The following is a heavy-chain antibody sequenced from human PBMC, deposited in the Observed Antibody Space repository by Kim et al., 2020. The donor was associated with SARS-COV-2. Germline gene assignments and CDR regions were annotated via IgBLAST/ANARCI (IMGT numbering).Heavy chain of an antibody. Sequence: FPGRVTMTRDTSTSPVYMELSSLRSEDTAVYYCAREAAMVRGVIITRYFDYWGQGTLVTVSS. D-gene: IGHD3-10*01. V-gene: IGHV1-46*01. J-gene: IGHJ4*02. CDR3: AREAAMVRGVIITRYFDY.